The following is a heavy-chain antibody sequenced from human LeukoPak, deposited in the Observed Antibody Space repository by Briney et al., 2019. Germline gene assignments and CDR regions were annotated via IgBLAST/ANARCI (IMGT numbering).Heavy chain of an antibody. J-gene: IGHJ3*02. Sequence: ASVKVSCKASGYTFTSYGVSWVRQAPGQGLEGMGWISAYNGNTNYAQKVRGRVTMTTDTSTRTAYMELRSLRSDDTAVYYCARGLQENLAWLTAFSAFDIWGQGTMVTVSS. D-gene: IGHD6-19*01. V-gene: IGHV1-18*01. CDR3: ARGLQENLAWLTAFSAFDI. CDR2: ISAYNGNT. CDR1: GYTFTSYG.